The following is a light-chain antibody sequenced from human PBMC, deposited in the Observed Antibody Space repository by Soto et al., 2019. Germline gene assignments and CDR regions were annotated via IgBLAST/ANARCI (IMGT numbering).Light chain of an antibody. V-gene: IGLV2-14*01. CDR1: SSDVGNYKY. J-gene: IGLJ1*01. CDR3: FSYTSSGTYV. Sequence: SALTQPASVSGSPGRSITISGTGTSSDVGNYKYVSWYQQHPGKAPKLMIYEVGNRPSGVSNRFSGSKSGNTASLTISGLQAEDETDYYCFSYTSSGTYVFGTGTKVTVL. CDR2: EVG.